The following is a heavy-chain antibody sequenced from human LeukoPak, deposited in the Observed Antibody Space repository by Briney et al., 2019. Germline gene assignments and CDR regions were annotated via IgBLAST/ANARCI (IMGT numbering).Heavy chain of an antibody. D-gene: IGHD2-2*03. J-gene: IGHJ4*02. V-gene: IGHV6-1*01. CDR3: ARDLAIVVVPAAPSRHFDY. CDR1: GDSVSSNSAA. Sequence: SQTLSLTCAISGDSVSSNSAAWNWIRQSPSRGLEWLGRTYYRSKWYNDYAVSVKSRITINPDTSKNQFSLQLNSVTPEDTAVYYCARDLAIVVVPAAPSRHFDYWGQGTLVTVSS. CDR2: TYYRSKWYN.